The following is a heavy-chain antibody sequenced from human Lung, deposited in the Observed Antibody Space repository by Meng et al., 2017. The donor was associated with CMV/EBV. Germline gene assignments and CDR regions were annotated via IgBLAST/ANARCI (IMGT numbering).Heavy chain of an antibody. CDR3: LAKEGCSRTTCYNGAFNM. V-gene: IGHV3-7*01. J-gene: IGHJ3*02. CDR2: IKQDGSEK. CDR1: GFTFSSYW. Sequence: GESLKISCAASGFTFSSYWMSWVRQAPGKGLEWVANIKQDGSEKYYVDSVKGRFTISRDNAKNSLYLQMNSLRAEDTAVYYCLAKEGCSRTTCYNGAFNMWGQGTKVTVSS. D-gene: IGHD2-2*02.